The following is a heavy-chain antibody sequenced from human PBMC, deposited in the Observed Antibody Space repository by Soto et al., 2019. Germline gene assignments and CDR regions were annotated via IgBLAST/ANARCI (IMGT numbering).Heavy chain of an antibody. CDR1: GFTFSSYG. V-gene: IGHV3-33*01. Sequence: GGSLRLSCAASGFTFSSYGMHWVRQAPGKGLEWVAVIWYDGSNKYYADSVKGRFTISRDNSKNTLYLQMNSLRAEDTAVYYCASDSSWHQLGWFDPWGQGTLVTVSS. D-gene: IGHD6-13*01. J-gene: IGHJ5*02. CDR3: ASDSSWHQLGWFDP. CDR2: IWYDGSNK.